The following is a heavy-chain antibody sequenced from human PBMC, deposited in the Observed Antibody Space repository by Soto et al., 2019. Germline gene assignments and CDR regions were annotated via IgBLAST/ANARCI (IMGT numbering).Heavy chain of an antibody. J-gene: IGHJ5*02. CDR1: GGSISSYY. D-gene: IGHD3-22*01. CDR3: ARAGYYYDSSGQSGWFDP. V-gene: IGHV4-59*01. CDR2: IYFSGST. Sequence: KPSETLSLTCTVSGGSISSYYWSWIRQPPGKGLEWIGYIYFSGSTNYNPSPKSRVTISVDTSKNQFSLKLSSVTAADTAVYYCARAGYYYDSSGQSGWFDPWGQGTLVTVSS.